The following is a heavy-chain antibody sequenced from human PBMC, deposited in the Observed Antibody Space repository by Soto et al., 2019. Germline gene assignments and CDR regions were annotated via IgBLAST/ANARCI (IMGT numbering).Heavy chain of an antibody. J-gene: IGHJ4*02. CDR1: GFTVSSNY. D-gene: IGHD2-15*01. CDR2: IYSGGST. CDR3: ARGYCSGGSCPGVYFDY. V-gene: IGHV3-66*01. Sequence: EVQLVESGGGLVQPGGSLRLSCAASGFTVSSNYMSWVRQAPGKGLEWVSVIYSGGSTYYADSLKGRFTISRDNSKNTLYLQMNSLRAEDKAVYYCARGYCSGGSCPGVYFDYWGQGTLVTVSS.